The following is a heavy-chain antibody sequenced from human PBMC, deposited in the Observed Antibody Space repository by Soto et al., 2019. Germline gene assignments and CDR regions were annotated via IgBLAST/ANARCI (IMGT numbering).Heavy chain of an antibody. V-gene: IGHV1-18*04. CDR1: GYTFTTYG. J-gene: IGHJ5*02. CDR3: ARETRRNWFDP. Sequence: QVQLVQSGTEVRKPGASVKVSCKASGYTFTTYGISWVRQAPGQGPEWMGWISPYNSKTTYADKFQGRVTVTADTSTSTAYMELRSLTSDDTAMYYCARETRRNWFDPWGQGTLVTVSS. CDR2: ISPYNSKT. D-gene: IGHD4-17*01.